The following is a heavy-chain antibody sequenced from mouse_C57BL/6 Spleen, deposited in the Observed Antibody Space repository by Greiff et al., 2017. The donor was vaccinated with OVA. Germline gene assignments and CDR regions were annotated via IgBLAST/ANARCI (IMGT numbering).Heavy chain of an antibody. J-gene: IGHJ4*01. Sequence: QVHVKQPGAELVKPGASVKLSCKASGYTFTSYWMHWVKQRPGQGLEWIGMIHPNSGSTNYNEKFKSKATLTVDKSSSTAYMQLSSLTSEDSAVYYCARRYSNYDAMDYWGQGTSVTVSS. V-gene: IGHV1-64*01. CDR3: ARRYSNYDAMDY. CDR2: IHPNSGST. CDR1: GYTFTSYW. D-gene: IGHD2-5*01.